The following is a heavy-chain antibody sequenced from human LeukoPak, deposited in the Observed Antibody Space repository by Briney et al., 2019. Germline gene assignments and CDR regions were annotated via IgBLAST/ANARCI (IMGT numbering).Heavy chain of an antibody. Sequence: SETLSLTCAVYGGSFSGYYWSWIRQPPGKGLEWIGESNHSGSSNYNPSLKSRVTISLDTSKNQFSLKLSSVTATDTAIYYCARVGGVPKHYDYIWGSYRFLFPFDYWGQGTLVTVSS. CDR2: SNHSGSS. J-gene: IGHJ4*02. CDR1: GGSFSGYY. V-gene: IGHV4-34*01. CDR3: ARVGGVPKHYDYIWGSYRFLFPFDY. D-gene: IGHD3-16*02.